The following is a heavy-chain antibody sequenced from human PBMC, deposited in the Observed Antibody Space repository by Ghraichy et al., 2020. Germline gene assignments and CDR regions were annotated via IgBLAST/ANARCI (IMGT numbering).Heavy chain of an antibody. J-gene: IGHJ4*02. V-gene: IGHV4-59*01. CDR2: ISYSGST. D-gene: IGHD3-10*01. CDR3: ARGSGPEGY. CDR1: GGSISSYY. Sequence: SETLSLTCTVSGGSISSYYWSWIRQPPGKGLEWIGYISYSGSTNYNPSHKSRVTISVDTSKNQFSLNLSSVTAADTAVYYCARGSGPEGYWGQGTLVTVSS.